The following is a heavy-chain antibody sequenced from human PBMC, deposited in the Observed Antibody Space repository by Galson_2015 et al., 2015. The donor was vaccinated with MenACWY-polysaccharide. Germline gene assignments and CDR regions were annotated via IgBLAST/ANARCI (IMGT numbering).Heavy chain of an antibody. V-gene: IGHV3-74*01. Sequence: SLRLSCAASGFTFSSYWMHWVRQAPGKGLEWVSRTNSDGSSTSYADSVKGRFTISRDTAKNTLYLQMNSLRAEDTAVYYCARMGGGYRTYWYFDLWGRGTLVTVSS. CDR2: TNSDGSST. J-gene: IGHJ2*01. D-gene: IGHD5-12*01. CDR3: ARMGGGYRTYWYFDL. CDR1: GFTFSSYW.